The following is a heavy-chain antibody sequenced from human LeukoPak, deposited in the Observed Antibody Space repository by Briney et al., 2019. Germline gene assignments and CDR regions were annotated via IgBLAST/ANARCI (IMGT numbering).Heavy chain of an antibody. D-gene: IGHD6-13*01. Sequence: GGSLRLSCAASGFTFRSYDMHWVRQATGKGLEWVSAIGIGGDTYYPGSVKGRFTISRDNSKNTLYLQMNSLRAEDTAVYYCARELYSSSWGAFDIWGQGTMVTAFS. CDR3: ARELYSSSWGAFDI. CDR1: GFTFRSYD. J-gene: IGHJ3*02. CDR2: IGIGGDT. V-gene: IGHV3-13*01.